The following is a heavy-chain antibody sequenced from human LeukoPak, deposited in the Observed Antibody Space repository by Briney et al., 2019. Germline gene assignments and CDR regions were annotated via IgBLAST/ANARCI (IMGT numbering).Heavy chain of an antibody. V-gene: IGHV4-4*07. CDR1: GDSISNYF. Sequence: SETLSLTCTVSGDSISNYFWTWNRQPAGKGLEWIGRIYSSGTTNYNPSLKSRVTMSVGTSKNQFSLKLSSVTAADTAVYYCARNVRGGSTYLDYWGQGTLVTVSS. J-gene: IGHJ4*02. D-gene: IGHD3-16*01. CDR2: IYSSGTT. CDR3: ARNVRGGSTYLDY.